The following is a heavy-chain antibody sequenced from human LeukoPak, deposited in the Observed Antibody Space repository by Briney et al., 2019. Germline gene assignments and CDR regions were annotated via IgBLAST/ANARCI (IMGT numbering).Heavy chain of an antibody. Sequence: GGSLRLSCAASGFTFSGSAMHWVRLASGKGLEWVGRIRSKANSYATAYAASVKGRFTISRDDSKNTAYLQMNSLKTEDTAVYYCTRRGSSSPNFDYWGQGTLVTVSS. CDR2: IRSKANSYAT. V-gene: IGHV3-73*01. CDR3: TRRGSSSPNFDY. CDR1: GFTFSGSA. J-gene: IGHJ4*02. D-gene: IGHD6-19*01.